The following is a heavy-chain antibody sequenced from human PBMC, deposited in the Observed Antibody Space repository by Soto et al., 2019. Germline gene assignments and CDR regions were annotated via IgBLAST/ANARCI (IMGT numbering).Heavy chain of an antibody. CDR3: ARDIVLMVYASPSYYYGMDV. V-gene: IGHV3-11*06. CDR2: ISSSSSYT. D-gene: IGHD2-8*01. J-gene: IGHJ6*02. CDR1: GFTFSDYY. Sequence: QVQLVESGGGLVKPGGSLRLSCAASGFTFSDYYMSWIRQAPGKGLEWVSYISSSSSYTNYADSVKGRFTISRDNAKNSLYLQTNSLRAEDTAVYYCARDIVLMVYASPSYYYGMDVWGQGTTVTVSS.